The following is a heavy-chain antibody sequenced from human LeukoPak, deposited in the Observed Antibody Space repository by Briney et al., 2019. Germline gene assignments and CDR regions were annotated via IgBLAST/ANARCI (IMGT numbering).Heavy chain of an antibody. CDR3: ARVTLGIGGDY. D-gene: IGHD7-27*01. V-gene: IGHV3-48*01. CDR1: GFTFSSYW. J-gene: IGHJ4*02. CDR2: ISSSSSTI. Sequence: GGSLRLSCAASGFTFSSYWMSWVRQAPGKGLEWVSYISSSSSTIYYADSVKGRFTISRDNAKNSLYLQMNSLRAEDTAVYYCARVTLGIGGDYWGQGTLVTVSS.